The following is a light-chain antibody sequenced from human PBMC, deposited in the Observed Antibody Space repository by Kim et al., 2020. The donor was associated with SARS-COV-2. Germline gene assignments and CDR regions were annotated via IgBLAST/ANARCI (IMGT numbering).Light chain of an antibody. V-gene: IGKV1-39*01. CDR3: QQSYSSPWT. CDR1: QTITYF. J-gene: IGKJ1*01. Sequence: DIQMTQSPSSLSASVGDRVTITCRASQTITYFLNWYQQKPGKAPELLIYAASSFHSGVPSRFSGSGSGTDFTLTISSLQPEDFATYYCQQSYSSPWTFGQGTKVDI. CDR2: AAS.